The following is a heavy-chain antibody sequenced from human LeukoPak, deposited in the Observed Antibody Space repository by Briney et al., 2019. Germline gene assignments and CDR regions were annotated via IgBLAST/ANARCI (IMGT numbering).Heavy chain of an antibody. D-gene: IGHD2-21*02. Sequence: RPSETLSLTCTVSGGSISSYYWGWIRQPPGKGLEWLGNIHYSGSTYYNPSLQSRVTLSVDTSKNQFSLKLTSVTATDTAVYYCARTYPDCDYWGQGTLVTVSS. CDR2: IHYSGST. CDR3: ARTYPDCDY. J-gene: IGHJ4*02. V-gene: IGHV4-59*04. CDR1: GGSISSYY.